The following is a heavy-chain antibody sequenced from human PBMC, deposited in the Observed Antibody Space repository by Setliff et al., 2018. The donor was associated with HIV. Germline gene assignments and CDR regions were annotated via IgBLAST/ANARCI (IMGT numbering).Heavy chain of an antibody. CDR2: IYPSDSAT. CDR3: ARSHFITLFGVIYYPGYFDL. V-gene: IGHV5-51*01. J-gene: IGHJ2*01. CDR1: GYTFTNYW. D-gene: IGHD3-3*01. Sequence: PGESLKISCRGSGYTFTNYWIGWVRQMPGRGLEWMGIIYPSDSATAYSPSFQGQITISADKSISTAYLQWSSLKASDTAIYYCARSHFITLFGVIYYPGYFDLWGRGTQVTVSS.